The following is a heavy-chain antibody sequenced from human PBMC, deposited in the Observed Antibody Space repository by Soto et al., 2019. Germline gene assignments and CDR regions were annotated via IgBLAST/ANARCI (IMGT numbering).Heavy chain of an antibody. CDR1: GDSVSSNSAG. V-gene: IGHV6-1*01. J-gene: IGHJ4*01. D-gene: IGHD1-26*01. CDR3: ARGEQYRGRIFDY. Sequence: QVQLQQSGPGLVKPSQTLSLTCAITGDSVSSNSAGWSWVRQSPSRGLEWLGRTYYRSKWYYEYAVSVRGRITIHPDTSKNQYSLQLNSVTPEDTAVYFCARGEQYRGRIFDYWGQGTLVTVSS. CDR2: TYYRSKWYY.